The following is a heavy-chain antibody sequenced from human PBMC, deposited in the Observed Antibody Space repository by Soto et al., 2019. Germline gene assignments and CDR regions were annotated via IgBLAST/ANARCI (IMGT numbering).Heavy chain of an antibody. CDR1: GFTVSSNY. V-gene: IGHV3-53*04. D-gene: IGHD2-2*01. CDR2: IYSGGST. CDR3: ARVLCSSTSCSNYYYYYMDV. J-gene: IGHJ6*03. Sequence: GGSLRLSCAASGFTVSSNYMSWVRQAPGKGLEWVSVIYSGGSTYYADSVKGRFTISRHNSKNTLYLQMNSLRAEDTAVYYCARVLCSSTSCSNYYYYYMDVWGKGTTVTVSS.